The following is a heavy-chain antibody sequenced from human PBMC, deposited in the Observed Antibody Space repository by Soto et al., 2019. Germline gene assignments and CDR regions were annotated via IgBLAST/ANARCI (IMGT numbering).Heavy chain of an antibody. CDR1: GFTCSDYY. V-gene: IGHV3-11*06. J-gene: IGHJ4*02. CDR3: ARDALNSYGPDY. Sequence: QVQLVESGGGLVKPGGSLRLSCAASGFTCSDYYMSWIRQAPGKGLEWVSYISSSSSYTNYADSVKCRFTISRDNAKNSLYLQMNSLRAEDTAVYYCARDALNSYGPDYWGQGTLVTVSS. D-gene: IGHD5-18*01. CDR2: ISSSSSYT.